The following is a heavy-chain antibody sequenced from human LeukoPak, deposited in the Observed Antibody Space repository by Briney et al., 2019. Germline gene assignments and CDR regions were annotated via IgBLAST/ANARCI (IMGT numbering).Heavy chain of an antibody. J-gene: IGHJ4*02. CDR1: GFIFSNYG. Sequence: QPGGSLRLSCSASGFIFSNYGMYWVRQAPGKGLEFVSAISSDGDNTFYADSVKGRFTISRDNSKNTLHLKPSRLRGEDTAGYYCVRVNDYGDRNLSYFGYWGQGTLVTVSS. CDR2: ISSDGDNT. CDR3: VRVNDYGDRNLSYFGY. V-gene: IGHV3-64D*06. D-gene: IGHD4-17*01.